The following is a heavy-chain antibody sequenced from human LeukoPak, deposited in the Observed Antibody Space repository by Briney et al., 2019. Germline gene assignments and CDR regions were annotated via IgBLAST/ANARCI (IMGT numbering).Heavy chain of an antibody. CDR3: AEDPGQWLVGYFGL. D-gene: IGHD6-19*01. CDR2: ISGSGETT. Sequence: GGSLRLSCAASGFTFSSYAMSWVRQAPGMGLEWVSSISGSGETTYYADSVKGRFTISRGNSKNMLYLQMNSLRAEDTAVYYCAEDPGQWLVGYFGLWGRGTLVTVSS. J-gene: IGHJ2*01. V-gene: IGHV3-23*01. CDR1: GFTFSSYA.